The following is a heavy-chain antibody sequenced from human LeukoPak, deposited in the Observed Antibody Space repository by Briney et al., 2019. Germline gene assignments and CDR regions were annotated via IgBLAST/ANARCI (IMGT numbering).Heavy chain of an antibody. Sequence: ASVKVSCKASGYTFTSYDINWVRQATGQGLEWMGWMNPNSGNTGYAQKFQGRVTITRNTSISTAYMELSSLRSEDTAVYYCARGITGTWDFQHWGQGTLVTVSS. J-gene: IGHJ1*01. CDR2: MNPNSGNT. V-gene: IGHV1-8*03. D-gene: IGHD1-7*01. CDR1: GYTFTSYD. CDR3: ARGITGTWDFQH.